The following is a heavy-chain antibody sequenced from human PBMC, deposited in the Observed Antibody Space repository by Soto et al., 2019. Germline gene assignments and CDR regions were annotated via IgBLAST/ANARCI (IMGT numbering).Heavy chain of an antibody. CDR2: INAGNGNT. CDR1: GYTFTRYA. Sequence: QVKLVQSGAEVKKPGASVKVSCKASGYTFTRYAIHWVRQAPGQRLEWMGWINAGNGNTQYSQKFQGRVTITRDTSASTAYIELSCLRSEDTAVYYCARNLMDYDILTGYYIAYYFDYWGQGTLVTVSS. CDR3: ARNLMDYDILTGYYIAYYFDY. J-gene: IGHJ4*02. D-gene: IGHD3-9*01. V-gene: IGHV1-3*01.